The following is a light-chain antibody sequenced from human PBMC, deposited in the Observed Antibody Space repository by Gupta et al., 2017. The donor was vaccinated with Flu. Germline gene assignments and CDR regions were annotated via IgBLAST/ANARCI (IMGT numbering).Light chain of an antibody. Sequence: PGTLSLSPGERATLSCRTGQSVTTLAWYQQKPGQAPRLLIYGSSYRGTGIPDRFSGSWSGTDFTLTISRREPEDFAVYYCQQFGTSPPDTFGQWTRLEIK. V-gene: IGKV3-20*01. CDR3: QQFGTSPPDT. CDR1: QSVTT. J-gene: IGKJ2*01. CDR2: GSS.